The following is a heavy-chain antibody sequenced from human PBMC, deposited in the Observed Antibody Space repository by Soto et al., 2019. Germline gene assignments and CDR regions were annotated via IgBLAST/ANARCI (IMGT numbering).Heavy chain of an antibody. D-gene: IGHD6-6*01. CDR2: INSDGSST. J-gene: IGHJ6*02. CDR3: ARDRYLWQLGDYYYGMDV. V-gene: IGHV3-74*01. CDR1: GFNFRVYY. Sequence: PGGSLRLSCSASGFNFRVYYMHWVRQGPGKGLVWVSRINSDGSSTSYADSVKGRFTISRDNAKNTLYLQMNSLRAEDTAVYYCARDRYLWQLGDYYYGMDVWGQGTTVTVSS.